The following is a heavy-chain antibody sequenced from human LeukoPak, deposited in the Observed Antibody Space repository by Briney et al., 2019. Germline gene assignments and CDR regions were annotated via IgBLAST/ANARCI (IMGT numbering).Heavy chain of an antibody. V-gene: IGHV3-20*04. CDR3: ARVGYCSSTSCYRYYYYMDA. Sequence: GGSLRLSCAASGFTVSSNYMSWVRQAPGKGLEWVSGINWNGGSTGYADSVKGRFTISRDNAKNSLYLQMNSLRAEDTALYYCARVGYCSSTSCYRYYYYMDAWGKGTTVTVSS. CDR2: INWNGGST. J-gene: IGHJ6*03. D-gene: IGHD2-2*02. CDR1: GFTVSSNY.